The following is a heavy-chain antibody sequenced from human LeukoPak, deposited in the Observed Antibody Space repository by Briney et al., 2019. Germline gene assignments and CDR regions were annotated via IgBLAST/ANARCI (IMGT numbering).Heavy chain of an antibody. CDR1: GFTFSTFA. D-gene: IGHD3-3*01. J-gene: IGHJ3*02. CDR3: ARVYFGMVIISAFDI. V-gene: IGHV3-23*01. CDR2: IFPSGGEI. Sequence: GGSLRLSCAASGFTFSTFAMIWVRQPPGKGLEWVSSIFPSGGEIHYADSVRGRFTISRDNSKSTLSLQMNSLRAEDTAVYYCARVYFGMVIISAFDIWGQGTMVTVSS.